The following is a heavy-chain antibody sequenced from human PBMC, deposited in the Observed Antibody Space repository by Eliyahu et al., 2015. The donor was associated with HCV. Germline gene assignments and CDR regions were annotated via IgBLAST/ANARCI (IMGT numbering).Heavy chain of an antibody. D-gene: IGHD4-17*01. CDR1: GGTFSSYA. J-gene: IGHJ4*01. CDR2: IISISGTT. Sequence: EVKKPGSSVKVSCKASGGTFSSYAISWVRQAPGQGLEWMGGIISISGTTNYAQKFQGRITITADISTSTAYMELSSLISEDTAVYYCASYGDPDYYFDYWGQGTLVTVSS. CDR3: ASYGDPDYYFDY. V-gene: IGHV1-69*06.